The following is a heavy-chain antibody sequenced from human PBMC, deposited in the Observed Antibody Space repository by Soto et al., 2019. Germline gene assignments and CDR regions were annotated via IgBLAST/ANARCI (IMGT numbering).Heavy chain of an antibody. CDR1: GLPFSNYA. V-gene: IGHV3-23*01. D-gene: IGHD6-13*01. CDR3: AARLGDSSTWYFDY. CDR2: ITASGTNT. J-gene: IGHJ4*02. Sequence: GGSLRLSCVASGLPFSNYAMSWVRQAPGKGLEWVSAITASGTNTYYADSVKGRLTISRDNSKNTVYLQMNTLRAEDTAVYYCAARLGDSSTWYFDYWGQGTQVTVSS.